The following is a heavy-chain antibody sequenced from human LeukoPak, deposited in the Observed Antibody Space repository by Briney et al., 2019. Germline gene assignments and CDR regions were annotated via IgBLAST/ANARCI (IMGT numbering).Heavy chain of an antibody. CDR2: ISGSGNST. D-gene: IGHD1-26*01. CDR3: ASYPYSGSYFFDY. V-gene: IGHV3-23*01. J-gene: IGHJ4*02. Sequence: GGSLRLSCAASGFTFSSYAMSWVRQAQGKGLVWVSAISGSGNSTYYADSVKGRFTISGDNCKNTLYLQMNSLRAEDTAVYYCASYPYSGSYFFDYWGQGTLVTVSS. CDR1: GFTFSSYA.